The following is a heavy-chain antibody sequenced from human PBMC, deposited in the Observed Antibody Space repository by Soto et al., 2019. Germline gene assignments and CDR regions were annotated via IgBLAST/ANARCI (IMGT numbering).Heavy chain of an antibody. CDR1: GFTFSSYA. CDR3: ARDGPSRGYSHGYPTFDY. CDR2: ISYDGSNK. Sequence: PGGSLRLSCAASGFTFSSYAMHWVRQAPGKGLEWVAVISYDGSNKYYADSVKGRFTISRDNSKNTLYLQMNSLRAEDTAVYYCARDGPSRGYSHGYPTFDYWGQGTLVTVSS. D-gene: IGHD5-18*01. J-gene: IGHJ4*02. V-gene: IGHV3-30-3*01.